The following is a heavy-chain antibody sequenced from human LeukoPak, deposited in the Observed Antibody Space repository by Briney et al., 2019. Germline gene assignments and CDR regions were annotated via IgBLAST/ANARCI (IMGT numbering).Heavy chain of an antibody. Sequence: SETLSLTCTVSGGSISSYYWSWIRQPPGKGLEWIGYIYYSGSTNYNPSLKSRVTISVDTSKNQFSLKLSSVTAADTAVYYCASQGGSFCSSTSCSPQDYYYYMDVWGKGTTVTVSS. CDR2: IYYSGST. V-gene: IGHV4-59*01. CDR3: ASQGGSFCSSTSCSPQDYYYYMDV. CDR1: GGSISSYY. D-gene: IGHD2-2*01. J-gene: IGHJ6*03.